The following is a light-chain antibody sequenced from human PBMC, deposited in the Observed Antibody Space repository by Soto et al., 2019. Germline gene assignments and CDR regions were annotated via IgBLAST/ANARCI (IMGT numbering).Light chain of an antibody. Sequence: QSALTQPASVSGSPGQSITIPCTGTSSDIGTYDYVSWYQQHPGKAPKLMIYEVSNRPSGVSNRFSGSKSGNTASLTISGLQDEDEANYYCSSCTSSRAYVFGTGTKLTVL. CDR2: EVS. CDR3: SSCTSSRAYV. V-gene: IGLV2-14*01. J-gene: IGLJ1*01. CDR1: SSDIGTYDY.